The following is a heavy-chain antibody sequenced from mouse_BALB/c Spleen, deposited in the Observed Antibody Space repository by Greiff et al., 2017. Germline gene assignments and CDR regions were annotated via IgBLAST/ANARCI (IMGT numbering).Heavy chain of an antibody. CDR1: GYTFTDYT. CDR2: IYPYNGGT. Sequence: VQLKQSGPDLVKPGASVKISCKASGYTFTDYTMHWVKQSHGKSLEWIGYIYPYNGGTGYNQKFKSKATLTVDNSSSTAYMELRSLTSEDSAVYYCARDFVSDAMDYWGQGTSVTVSS. J-gene: IGHJ4*01. CDR3: ARDFVSDAMDY. V-gene: IGHV1S29*02.